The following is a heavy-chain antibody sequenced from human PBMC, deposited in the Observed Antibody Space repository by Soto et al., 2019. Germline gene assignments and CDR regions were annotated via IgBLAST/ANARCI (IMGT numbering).Heavy chain of an antibody. CDR2: ISWNSGSI. CDR1: GFTLDDYA. D-gene: IGHD1-1*01. CDR3: AKDRSGTGTIDY. J-gene: IGHJ4*02. V-gene: IGHV3-9*01. Sequence: EVQLVESGGGLVQPGRSLRLSCAASGFTLDDYAMHWVRQAPGKGLEWVSGISWNSGSIGYADSVKGRFTISRDNAKNSLYLQMNSLRAEDTALYYCAKDRSGTGTIDYWGQGTLVTVSS.